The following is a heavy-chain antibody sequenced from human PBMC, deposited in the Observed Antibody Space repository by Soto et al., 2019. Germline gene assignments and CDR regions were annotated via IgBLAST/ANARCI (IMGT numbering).Heavy chain of an antibody. V-gene: IGHV4-31*03. CDR3: ARDLGRVLSRWYFDL. CDR1: GGSISSGSYY. D-gene: IGHD3-10*01. J-gene: IGHJ2*01. CDR2: SYNTGRN. Sequence: QVQLQESGPGLVKPSQTLSLTCTVSGGSISSGSYYWTWIRQHPGKGLEWIGYSYNTGRNYYNPSLKSRATISVDTYKNQFSLKLNSVTAADTAVYYCARDLGRVLSRWYFDLWGRGTQVTVSS.